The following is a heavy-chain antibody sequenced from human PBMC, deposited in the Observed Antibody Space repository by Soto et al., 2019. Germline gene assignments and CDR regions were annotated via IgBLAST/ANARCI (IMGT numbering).Heavy chain of an antibody. CDR2: ISYDGSNK. V-gene: IGHV3-30*03. J-gene: IGHJ4*02. D-gene: IGHD3-10*01. CDR1: GFTFSSYG. Sequence: GGSLRLSCAASGFTFSSYGIHWVRQAPGKGLEWVAVISYDGSNKYYADSVKGRFTISRDNSKSTLYLQMNSLRAEDTAVYYCAGFAGSYGLWGQGTLVTVSS. CDR3: AGFAGSYGL.